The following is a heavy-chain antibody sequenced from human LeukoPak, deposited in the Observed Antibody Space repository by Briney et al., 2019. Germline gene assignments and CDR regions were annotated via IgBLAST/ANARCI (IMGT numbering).Heavy chain of an antibody. CDR1: GFTFSSYA. V-gene: IGHV3-30*04. D-gene: IGHD3-10*01. Sequence: GRSLRLSCAASGFTFSSYAMHWVRQAPGKGLEWVAVISYDGSNKYYADSVKGRFTISRDNSKNTLYLQMNSLRAEDTAVYYYARDSVAYYGSGSYNGCNYWGQGTLVTVSS. J-gene: IGHJ4*02. CDR2: ISYDGSNK. CDR3: ARDSVAYYGSGSYNGCNY.